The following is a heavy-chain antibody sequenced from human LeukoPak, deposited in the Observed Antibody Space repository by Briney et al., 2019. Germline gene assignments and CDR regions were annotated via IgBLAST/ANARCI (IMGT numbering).Heavy chain of an antibody. CDR3: ERGYDFWSGYPGY. J-gene: IGHJ4*02. CDR1: GFTFSSYS. Sequence: GGSLRLSCAASGFTFSSYSMNWVRQAPGKGLEGVSSISSSSSYIYYADSVKGRFTISRDNAKNSLYLQMNSLRAEATAVYYCERGYDFWSGYPGYWGQGTLVTVSS. CDR2: ISSSSSYI. V-gene: IGHV3-21*01. D-gene: IGHD3-3*01.